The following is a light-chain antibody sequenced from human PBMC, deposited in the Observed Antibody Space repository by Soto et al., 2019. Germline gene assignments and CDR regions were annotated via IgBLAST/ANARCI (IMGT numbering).Light chain of an antibody. V-gene: IGKV3-20*01. Sequence: IVLTQSPAILALSPGDRATLSCRASQSVSSSYLAWYQHKPGQAPRLLIHGAYSRVTGIPDRFSGSGSGTDFTLTITRLEPEDFAVYYCQQYQSLTFGGGTKVEIK. J-gene: IGKJ4*01. CDR2: GAY. CDR1: QSVSSSY. CDR3: QQYQSLT.